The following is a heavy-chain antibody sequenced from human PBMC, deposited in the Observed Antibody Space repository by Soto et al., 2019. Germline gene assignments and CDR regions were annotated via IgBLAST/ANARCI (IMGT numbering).Heavy chain of an antibody. D-gene: IGHD2-15*01. CDR3: ASHEGNCNVWPLDY. Sequence: PSETLSLTCTVSGDSISTAHSYWSWIRQSPGKGLEWIGNIHYSGSTYYMPSLRSRVTLSVDTSKNQFSLRLTSVTAEDTAVHYCASHEGNCNVWPLDYGGQEPLATAPQ. V-gene: IGHV4-39*01. CDR1: GDSISTAHSY. J-gene: IGHJ4*02. CDR2: IHYSGST.